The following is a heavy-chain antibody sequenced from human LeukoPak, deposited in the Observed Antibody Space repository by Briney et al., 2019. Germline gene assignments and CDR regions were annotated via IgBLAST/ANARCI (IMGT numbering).Heavy chain of an antibody. CDR3: ARDPLYHLYSSSWNFDY. D-gene: IGHD6-13*01. Sequence: PGGSLRLSCAASGFTFDDYAMHWVRQAPGKGLEWVSGISWNSGSIGYADSVKGRFTISRDNAKNSLYLQMNSLRAEDTALYYCARDPLYHLYSSSWNFDYWGQGTLVTVSS. J-gene: IGHJ4*02. CDR1: GFTFDDYA. CDR2: ISWNSGSI. V-gene: IGHV3-9*01.